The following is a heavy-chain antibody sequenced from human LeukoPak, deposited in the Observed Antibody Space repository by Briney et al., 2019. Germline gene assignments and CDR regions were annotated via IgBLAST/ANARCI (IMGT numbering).Heavy chain of an antibody. Sequence: GGSLRLSCAASGFTFSDYYMSWIRQAPGKGLEWVSYISSSGSTIYYADSVKGRFTISRDNAKNSLYLQMNSLRAEDTAVYYCARAKSSSWFNWFDPWGQGTLVTVS. V-gene: IGHV3-11*04. J-gene: IGHJ5*02. CDR2: ISSSGSTI. CDR1: GFTFSDYY. D-gene: IGHD6-13*01. CDR3: ARAKSSSWFNWFDP.